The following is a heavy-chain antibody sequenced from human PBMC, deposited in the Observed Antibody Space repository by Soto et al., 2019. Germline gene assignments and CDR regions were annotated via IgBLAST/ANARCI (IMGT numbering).Heavy chain of an antibody. D-gene: IGHD6-19*01. CDR3: GGAGVGAGDLDY. Sequence: QVQLVQSGAEEKKPGASVKVSCKASGYTFTGYAMHWVRQAPGQRLEWMGWINAGNGNTKNSQKFQGRVTITTDTAARTAYEGVGSRGTEDTAGSYFGGAGVGAGDLDYWGQGTLGAVSS. V-gene: IGHV1-3*05. CDR2: INAGNGNT. CDR1: GYTFTGYA. J-gene: IGHJ4*02.